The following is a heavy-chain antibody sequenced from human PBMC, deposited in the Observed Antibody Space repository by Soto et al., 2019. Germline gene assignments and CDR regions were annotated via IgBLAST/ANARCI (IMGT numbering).Heavy chain of an antibody. CDR2: INTDGGSS. CDR3: AGEAGYCSRTSCYRRAFDT. D-gene: IGHD2-2*01. V-gene: IGHV3-74*03. CDR1: GFTFSGHW. Sequence: GGSLRLSCAASGFTFSGHWMHWVRQVPGKGLEWVSRINTDGGSSAYADSVKGRFAISRDNAKNTLYLQMNGLRAEDTAVYYCAGEAGYCSRTSCYRRAFDTWGQGTTVTVSS. J-gene: IGHJ3*02.